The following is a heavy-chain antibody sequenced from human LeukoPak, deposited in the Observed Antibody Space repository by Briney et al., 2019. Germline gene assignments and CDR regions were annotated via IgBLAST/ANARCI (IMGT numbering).Heavy chain of an antibody. CDR3: AELGITMIGGV. CDR2: ISSSGSTI. D-gene: IGHD3-10*02. Sequence: GGSLRLSCAASGFTFSGSALHWVRQASGKGLEWVSYISSSGSTIYYADSVKGRFTISRDNAKNSLYLQMNSLRAEDAAVYYCAELGITMIGGVWGKGTTVTISS. J-gene: IGHJ6*04. V-gene: IGHV3-48*03. CDR1: GFTFSGSA.